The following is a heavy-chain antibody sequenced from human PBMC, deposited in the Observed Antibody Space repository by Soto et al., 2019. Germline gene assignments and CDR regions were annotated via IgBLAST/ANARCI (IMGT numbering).Heavy chain of an antibody. V-gene: IGHV4-31*03. J-gene: IGHJ4*02. CDR2: IYYSGST. Sequence: PSETLSLTCTVSGGSISSGGYYWSWIRQHPGKGLEWIGYIYYSGSTYYNPSLKSRVTISVDTSKNQFPLKLSSVTAADTAVYYCARDGKRDDYSGTEYYFDYWGQGTLVTVSS. CDR3: ARDGKRDDYSGTEYYFDY. D-gene: IGHD4-4*01. CDR1: GGSISSGGYY.